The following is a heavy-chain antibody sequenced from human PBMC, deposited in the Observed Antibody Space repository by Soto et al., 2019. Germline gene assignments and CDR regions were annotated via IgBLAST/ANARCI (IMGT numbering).Heavy chain of an antibody. CDR2: IYPGDSDI. D-gene: IGHD1-1*01. Sequence: GDSLKISCKGSAYNFGNYWIAWARQMAGKGLEWMGIIYPGDSDIGYSPSFQGQVTSSAGKSSSTAYLHWSSLKVSDTAMYYCARVRPTRTSGGNGDYWGTGTLVTVSS. CDR3: ARVRPTRTSGGNGDY. V-gene: IGHV5-51*01. J-gene: IGHJ4*02. CDR1: AYNFGNYW.